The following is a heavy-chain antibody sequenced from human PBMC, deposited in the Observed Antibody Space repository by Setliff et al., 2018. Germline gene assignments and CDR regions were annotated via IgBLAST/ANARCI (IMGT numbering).Heavy chain of an antibody. J-gene: IGHJ6*03. V-gene: IGHV4-34*01. CDR1: GDSFSDYY. Sequence: NPSETLSLTCAVYGDSFSDYYWSWIRQPPGKGLEWIEEINHRGSTNYSPSLRSRVTMSVDTSKKQLSLKLSTVTAADSAVYFCARVPHTSPGSKWKECHMDVWGKGTTVTFSS. CDR3: ARVPHTSPGSKWKECHMDV. CDR2: INHRGST. D-gene: IGHD5-12*01.